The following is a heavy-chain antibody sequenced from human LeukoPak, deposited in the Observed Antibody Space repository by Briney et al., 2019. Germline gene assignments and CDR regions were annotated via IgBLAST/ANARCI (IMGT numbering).Heavy chain of an antibody. V-gene: IGHV4-61*01. CDR2: IYSSGST. J-gene: IGHJ4*02. D-gene: IGHD1-26*01. CDR3: ARHRSDGTYPLDY. CDR1: GGSVSSGSYY. Sequence: SETLSLTCTVSGGSVSSGSYYWSWIRQPPGKGLEWIGHIYSSGSTTCSPSLKSRVTMSVDTSKNQFSLKLTSVTAADTAVYYCARHRSDGTYPLDYWGQGALVTVSS.